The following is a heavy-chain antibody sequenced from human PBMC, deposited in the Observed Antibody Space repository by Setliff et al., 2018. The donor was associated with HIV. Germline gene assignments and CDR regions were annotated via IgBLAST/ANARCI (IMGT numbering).Heavy chain of an antibody. CDR3: AADRIVLGDY. J-gene: IGHJ4*02. D-gene: IGHD2-15*01. Sequence: PGGSLRLSCAGSGLNFNNYWMHWVRQAPGKGLVWVSHIKSDGSVIQYADSVKGRFTISRDNAKNTLYLQMNSLRVEDTAVYYCAADRIVLGDYWGQGTLVT. CDR1: GLNFNNYW. CDR2: IKSDGSVI. V-gene: IGHV3-74*01.